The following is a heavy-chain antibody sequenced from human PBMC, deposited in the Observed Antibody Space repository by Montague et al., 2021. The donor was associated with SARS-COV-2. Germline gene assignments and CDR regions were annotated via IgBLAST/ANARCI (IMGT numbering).Heavy chain of an antibody. Sequence: CAISGDSVSSNSVAWSWIRRSPSRGLEWLGRTYYGSKWYSDYAPSVRGRLTVNPDASKNEFSLELNYVTPEDTAVYYCVRYSGWFYFDFWGQGTLVTVSS. V-gene: IGHV6-1*01. J-gene: IGHJ4*02. CDR1: GDSVSSNSVA. CDR2: TYYGSKWYS. CDR3: VRYSGWFYFDF. D-gene: IGHD6-19*01.